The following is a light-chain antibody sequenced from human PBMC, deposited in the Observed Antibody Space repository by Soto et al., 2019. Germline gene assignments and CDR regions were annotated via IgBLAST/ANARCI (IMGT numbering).Light chain of an antibody. CDR2: GAS. CDR1: QSVSSSY. V-gene: IGKV3-20*01. Sequence: IVLTQSPGTLSFSPGERATLSCRASQSVSSSYLAWYQQKPGQAPRLLIYGASSRATGIPDRFSGSGSGKDFTLTISRLEPEDYAVYYSEQDGRSPGTSGQGTKVDIX. J-gene: IGKJ1*01. CDR3: EQDGRSPGT.